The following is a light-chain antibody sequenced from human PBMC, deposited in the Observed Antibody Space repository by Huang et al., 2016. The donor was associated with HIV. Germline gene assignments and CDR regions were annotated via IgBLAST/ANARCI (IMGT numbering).Light chain of an antibody. V-gene: IGKV1-39*01. CDR2: STY. CDR1: RNIDSF. CDR3: QQSYSSPRVS. J-gene: IGKJ3*01. Sequence: DIQMTQSPSSLTASVGDRVHITCRASRNIDSFVNWHQQKPVRAPKLLLFSTYTLENGGTSRFSGGGSGTDFTLTISSLQPEDVATYYCQQSYSSPRVSFGPGTTVDIK.